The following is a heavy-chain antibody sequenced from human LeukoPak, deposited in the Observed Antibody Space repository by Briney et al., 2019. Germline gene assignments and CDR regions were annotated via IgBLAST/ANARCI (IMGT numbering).Heavy chain of an antibody. Sequence: GGSLRLSCAASGFTFSSFNMNWVRQAPGKGLEWVSSISSTSSLIWYADSLKGRFTISRDNAKNSLYLQMDSLRAEDTAVYYCARYNSGWNDYWGQGTLVTVLS. D-gene: IGHD6-19*01. CDR1: GFTFSSFN. J-gene: IGHJ4*02. V-gene: IGHV3-21*01. CDR3: ARYNSGWNDY. CDR2: ISSTSSLI.